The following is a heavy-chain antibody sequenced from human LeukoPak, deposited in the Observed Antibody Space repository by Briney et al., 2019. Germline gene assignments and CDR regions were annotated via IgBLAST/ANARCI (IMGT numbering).Heavy chain of an antibody. CDR3: ARATGLGIAAAGTDY. CDR1: GFTFSSYS. Sequence: KTGGSLRLSCAASGFTFSSYSMNWVRQAPGKGLEWVSSISSSSSYIYYADSVKGRFTISRDNAKNSLYLQMNSLRAEDTAVYYCARATGLGIAAAGTDYWGQGTLVTVSS. CDR2: ISSSSSYI. V-gene: IGHV3-21*01. J-gene: IGHJ4*02. D-gene: IGHD6-13*01.